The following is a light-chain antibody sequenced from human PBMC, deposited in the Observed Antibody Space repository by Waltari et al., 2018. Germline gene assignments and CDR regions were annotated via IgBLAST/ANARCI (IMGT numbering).Light chain of an antibody. CDR2: GKN. V-gene: IGLV3-19*01. J-gene: IGLJ1*01. CDR3: KSRDTSGKQFV. CDR1: RLRRYF. Sequence: SSELTQDPAVSVALGQTVRITCQGDRLRRYFSTWYQQKPGQAPVVVIYGKNNRHSGIPARFSGSTSGNTASLTITGAQAEDEADYYCKSRDTSGKQFVFGGGTKVTVL.